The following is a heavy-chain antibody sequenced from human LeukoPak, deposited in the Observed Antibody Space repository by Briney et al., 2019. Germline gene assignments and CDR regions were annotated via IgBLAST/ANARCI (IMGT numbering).Heavy chain of an antibody. CDR3: ARGFGLAYYYYSMDV. CDR1: GFTFSSYE. J-gene: IGHJ6*03. Sequence: GGSLRLSCAASGFTFSSYEMNWVRQAPGKGLEWVSYISSSGSTIYYADSVKGRLTISRDNAKNSVYLQMNSLRVEDTALYYCARGFGLAYYYYSMDVWGKGTTVTISS. D-gene: IGHD3/OR15-3a*01. CDR2: ISSSGSTI. V-gene: IGHV3-48*03.